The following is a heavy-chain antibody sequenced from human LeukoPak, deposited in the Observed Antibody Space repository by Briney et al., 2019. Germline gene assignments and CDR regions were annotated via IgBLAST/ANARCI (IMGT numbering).Heavy chain of an antibody. CDR3: ARGTKKDFWSSYYGASNWFDP. D-gene: IGHD3-3*01. V-gene: IGHV4-34*01. J-gene: IGHJ5*02. CDR2: INHSGST. CDR1: GGSFSGYY. Sequence: SETLSLTCAVYGGSFSGYYWSWIRQPPGKGLEWIGEINHSGSTNYNPSLKSRVTISVDTSKNQFSLKLSSVTAADTAVYYCARGTKKDFWSSYYGASNWFDPWGQGTLVTVSS.